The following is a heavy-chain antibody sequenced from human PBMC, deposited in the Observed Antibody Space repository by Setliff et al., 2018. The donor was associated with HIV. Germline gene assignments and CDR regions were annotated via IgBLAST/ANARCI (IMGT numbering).Heavy chain of an antibody. CDR1: GYSISSGYY. CDR3: ARPDRGSWYSWFDP. V-gene: IGHV4-38-2*01. D-gene: IGHD6-13*01. Sequence: PSETLSLTCAVSGYSISSGYYWDWIRQPPGKGLEWIGSIYHTGSTYSNPSLKSRVTISVDSSKNQFSLKLSSVTAADTAVYYCARPDRGSWYSWFDPWGQGTLVTVSS. J-gene: IGHJ5*02. CDR2: IYHTGST.